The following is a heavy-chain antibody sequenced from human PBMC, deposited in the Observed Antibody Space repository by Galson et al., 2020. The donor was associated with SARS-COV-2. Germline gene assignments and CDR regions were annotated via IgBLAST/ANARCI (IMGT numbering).Heavy chain of an antibody. Sequence: SETLSLTCSVSGDSVRSTSHNWAWIRQPPGKGLEWIGSMSYTGITNYNPSLKSRLTMSVDMSKNQFSLRLTSVSAADTAIYYCTRDAAAADNDYWGQGTLVTVSS. CDR2: MSYTGIT. CDR1: GDSVRSTSHN. CDR3: TRDAAAADNDY. V-gene: IGHV4-39*07. D-gene: IGHD6-25*01. J-gene: IGHJ4*02.